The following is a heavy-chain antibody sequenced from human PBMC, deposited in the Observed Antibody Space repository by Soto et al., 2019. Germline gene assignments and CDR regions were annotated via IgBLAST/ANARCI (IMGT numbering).Heavy chain of an antibody. J-gene: IGHJ4*02. Sequence: EVQLVESGGGLVKPGGSLRLSCAASGFTFSNAWMSWVRQAPGKGLEWVGRIKSKTDGGTTDYAAPVKGRFTISRDDSKNTLYLQMNSLKTEDTAVYYCTTGPSQYSVVVVAATPDYWGQGTLVTVSS. D-gene: IGHD2-15*01. CDR3: TTGPSQYSVVVVAATPDY. CDR2: IKSKTDGGTT. V-gene: IGHV3-15*01. CDR1: GFTFSNAW.